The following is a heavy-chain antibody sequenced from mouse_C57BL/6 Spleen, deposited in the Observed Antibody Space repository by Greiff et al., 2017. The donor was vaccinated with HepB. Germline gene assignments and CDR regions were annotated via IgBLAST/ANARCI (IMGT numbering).Heavy chain of an antibody. CDR3: ARRTVVEDYAMDY. J-gene: IGHJ4*01. CDR1: GFNIKDYY. V-gene: IGHV14-2*01. D-gene: IGHD1-1*01. Sequence: EVQLVESGAELVKPGASVKLSCTASGFNIKDYYMHWVKQRTEQGLEWIGRIDPEDGETKYAPKFQGKATITADTSSNTAYLPLRSLTSADPAVYYCARRTVVEDYAMDYWGQGTSVTVSS. CDR2: IDPEDGET.